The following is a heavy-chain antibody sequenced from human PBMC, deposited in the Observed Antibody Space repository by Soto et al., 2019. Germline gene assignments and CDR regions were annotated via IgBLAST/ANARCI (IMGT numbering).Heavy chain of an antibody. V-gene: IGHV1-2*04. CDR3: AREDYDSSGYYFDY. D-gene: IGHD3-22*01. Sequence: ASVKVSCKASGYTFTGYYMHWVRQAPGQGLEWMGWINPNSGGTNYAQKFQGWVTMTRDTSISTAYMELSRLRSDDTAVYYCAREDYDSSGYYFDYWGQGTLVTGSS. J-gene: IGHJ4*02. CDR1: GYTFTGYY. CDR2: INPNSGGT.